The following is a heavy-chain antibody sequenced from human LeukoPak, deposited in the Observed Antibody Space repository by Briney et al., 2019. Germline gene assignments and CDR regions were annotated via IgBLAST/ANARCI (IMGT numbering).Heavy chain of an antibody. CDR1: GGSISSSNW. Sequence: PSETLSLTCTASGGSISSSNWWSWVRQPPGKGLEWIGEIYHSGSTNYNPSLKSRVTISVDRSKNQFSLKLSSVTAADTAVYYCARTLNYYDSSGYPSDAFDIWGQGTMVTVSS. CDR2: IYHSGST. J-gene: IGHJ3*02. V-gene: IGHV4-4*02. CDR3: ARTLNYYDSSGYPSDAFDI. D-gene: IGHD3-22*01.